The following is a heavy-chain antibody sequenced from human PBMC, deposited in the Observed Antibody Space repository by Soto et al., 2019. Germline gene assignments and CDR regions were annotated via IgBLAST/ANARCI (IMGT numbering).Heavy chain of an antibody. Sequence: SETLSLTCTVSGGSISSYYWSWIRQPPGKGLEWIGYIYYSGSTNYNPSLKSRVTISVDTSKNQFSLKLSSVTAADTAVYYCARGWFGEFATYYYYYGMDVWGQGTTVTVSS. CDR2: IYYSGST. J-gene: IGHJ6*02. D-gene: IGHD3-10*01. CDR3: ARGWFGEFATYYYYYGMDV. CDR1: GGSISSYY. V-gene: IGHV4-59*01.